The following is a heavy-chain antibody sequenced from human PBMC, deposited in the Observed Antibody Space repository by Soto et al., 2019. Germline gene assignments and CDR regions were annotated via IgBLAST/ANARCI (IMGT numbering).Heavy chain of an antibody. V-gene: IGHV3-48*02. Sequence: EVPLVESGGDLVQPGGSLRLSCAASGFPFSIYSMNWVRQAPGKGLEWFSYITSDTITIKYTDSVKGRFTISRDNAKSSLFLQMNSLREEDTAVYFCARSVEGHFDFWGQGTVVTVSS. J-gene: IGHJ4*02. CDR2: ITSDTITI. CDR3: ARSVEGHFDF. CDR1: GFPFSIYS. D-gene: IGHD6-19*01.